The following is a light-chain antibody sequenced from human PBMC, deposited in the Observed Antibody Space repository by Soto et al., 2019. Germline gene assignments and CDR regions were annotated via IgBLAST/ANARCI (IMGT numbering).Light chain of an antibody. J-gene: IGLJ1*01. V-gene: IGLV1-51*01. Sequence: SVLTQPPSVSAAPGQKVTISCSGSSSNIGGNSVSWYQQLPGTAPKLLIYDDNKRPSGIPDRFSGSKSGTSATLGISGLQSEDEAEYSCAAWDDTLSGFYVFGTGTKVIVL. CDR3: AAWDDTLSGFYV. CDR2: DDN. CDR1: SSNIGGNS.